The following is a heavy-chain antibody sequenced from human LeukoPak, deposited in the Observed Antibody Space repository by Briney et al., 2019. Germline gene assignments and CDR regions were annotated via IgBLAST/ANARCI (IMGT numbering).Heavy chain of an antibody. D-gene: IGHD2-2*01. CDR2: IIPIFGTA. CDR3: ARALLRYCSSTSCYWFDP. J-gene: IGHJ5*02. CDR1: GGTFSSYV. V-gene: IGHV1-69*13. Sequence: ASVKVSCKASGGTFSSYVISWVRQAPGQGLEWMGGIIPIFGTANYAQKFQGRVTITADESTSTAYMELSSLRSEDTAVYYCARALLRYCSSTSCYWFDPWGQGTLVTVSS.